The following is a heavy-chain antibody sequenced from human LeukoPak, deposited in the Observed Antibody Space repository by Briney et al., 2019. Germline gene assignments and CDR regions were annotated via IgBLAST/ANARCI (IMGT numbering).Heavy chain of an antibody. CDR2: FDPEDGET. J-gene: IGHJ4*02. CDR1: GDTLTELS. Sequence: ASVKVSCKVSGDTLTELSMHWVRQAPGKGLEWMGGFDPEDGETIYAQKFQGRVTMTEDTSTDTAYMELSSLRSEDTAVYYCATGPCSGGSCYFDYWGQGTLVTVSS. V-gene: IGHV1-24*01. CDR3: ATGPCSGGSCYFDY. D-gene: IGHD2-15*01.